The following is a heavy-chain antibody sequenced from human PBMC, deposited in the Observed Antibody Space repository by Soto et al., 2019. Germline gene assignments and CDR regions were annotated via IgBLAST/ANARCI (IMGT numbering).Heavy chain of an antibody. Sequence: AYLIVYFAASGFTFSSYRMNWVRQAPGKGLEWVSYISSSSSTIYYADSVKGRFTISRDNAKNSLYLQMNSLRDEDTAVYYCARDSSGWYRYFDYWGQGTLVTVSS. CDR2: ISSSSSTI. CDR1: GFTFSSYR. D-gene: IGHD6-19*01. CDR3: ARDSSGWYRYFDY. V-gene: IGHV3-48*02. J-gene: IGHJ4*02.